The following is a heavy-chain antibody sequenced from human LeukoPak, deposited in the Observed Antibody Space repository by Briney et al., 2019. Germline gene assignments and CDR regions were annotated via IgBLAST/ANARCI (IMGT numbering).Heavy chain of an antibody. V-gene: IGHV1-2*04. CDR3: ARSSLQWLAKAQEPSPFDP. CDR2: INPNSGGT. Sequence: EASVKVSCKASGYTFTGYYIHWVRQAPGQGLEWMGWINPNSGGTNYAQKFQGWVTMTRDTSISTAYMELSRLRSDDTAVYYCARSSLQWLAKAQEPSPFDPWGQGTLVTVSS. J-gene: IGHJ5*02. CDR1: GYTFTGYY. D-gene: IGHD6-19*01.